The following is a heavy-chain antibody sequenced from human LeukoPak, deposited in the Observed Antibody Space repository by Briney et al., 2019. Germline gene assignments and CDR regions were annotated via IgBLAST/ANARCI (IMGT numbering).Heavy chain of an antibody. CDR1: GGTFSNYA. V-gene: IGHV1-69*05. CDR3: ARNPSTSIRYYYYYMDV. Sequence: SVKVSCKASGGTFSNYAISWVRQAPGQGLEWMGGIIPIFGTANYAQKFQGRVTITTDESTSTAYMELSSLRSEDTAVYYCARNPSTSIRYYYYYMDVWGKGTTVTVSS. J-gene: IGHJ6*03. D-gene: IGHD3-3*02. CDR2: IIPIFGTA.